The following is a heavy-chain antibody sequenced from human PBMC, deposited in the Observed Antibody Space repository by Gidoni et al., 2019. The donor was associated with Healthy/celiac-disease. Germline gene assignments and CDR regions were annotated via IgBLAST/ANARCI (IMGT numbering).Heavy chain of an antibody. J-gene: IGHJ2*01. D-gene: IGHD7-27*01. Sequence: EVQLLESGGGLVQPGGSLRLSCAASGFNFSRYAMRWVRQAPGKVLEWVAAISGSGGSTYYADSVKGRFTISRDNSKNTLYLQMNSLRAEDTAVYYCAKAIELGNLDWYFDLWGRGTLVTVSS. CDR1: GFNFSRYA. CDR2: ISGSGGST. V-gene: IGHV3-23*01. CDR3: AKAIELGNLDWYFDL.